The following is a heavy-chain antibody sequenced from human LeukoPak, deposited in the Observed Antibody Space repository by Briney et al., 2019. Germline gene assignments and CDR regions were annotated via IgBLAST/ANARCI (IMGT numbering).Heavy chain of an antibody. CDR2: IYSGGNT. J-gene: IGHJ4*02. Sequence: GSLRLSCAASGITVSSDYLSWVRQAPGEGLEWLSVIYSGGNTYYANSVKGRFSISRDNSKNTLYLQMNSLRPEDTAVYYCARGGGAFCGGDCYRNFDFGGQGTLVTVSS. V-gene: IGHV3-66*02. CDR1: GITVSSDY. CDR3: ARGGGAFCGGDCYRNFDF. D-gene: IGHD2-21*02.